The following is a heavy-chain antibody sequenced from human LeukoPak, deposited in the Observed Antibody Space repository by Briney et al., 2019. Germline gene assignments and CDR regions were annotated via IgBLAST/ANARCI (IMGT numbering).Heavy chain of an antibody. V-gene: IGHV1-46*01. Sequence: ASVKVSCKVSGYTFTSYYMHWVRQAPGQGLEWMGIINPSGGSTSYAQKFQGRVTMTRDTSISTAYMELGRLRSDDTAVYYCARGQMATPFDPWGQGTLVTVSS. J-gene: IGHJ5*02. CDR1: GYTFTSYY. CDR2: INPSGGST. D-gene: IGHD5-24*01. CDR3: ARGQMATPFDP.